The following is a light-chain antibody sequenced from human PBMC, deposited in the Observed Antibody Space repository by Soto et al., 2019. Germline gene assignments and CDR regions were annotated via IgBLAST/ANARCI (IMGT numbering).Light chain of an antibody. CDR2: SNN. J-gene: IGLJ3*02. CDR3: ATWDDSLNGWV. CDR1: SSNIGSNT. Sequence: QSVLTQPPSASGTPGQRVTISCSGSSSNIGSNTVSWYQQLPGTAPKLLINSNNQRPSGVPDQFSGSKSGTSASLAISGLQSEDEADYYCATWDDSLNGWVFGGGTKLTVL. V-gene: IGLV1-44*01.